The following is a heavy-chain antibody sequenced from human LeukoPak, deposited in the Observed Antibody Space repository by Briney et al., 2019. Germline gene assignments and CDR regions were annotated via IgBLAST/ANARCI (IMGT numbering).Heavy chain of an antibody. D-gene: IGHD1-26*01. Sequence: ASVKVSCKGSGYTFTDYYMHWVQQAPGKGLEWMGLVDPEDGETIYAEKFQGRVTITADTSTDTAYMELSSLRSEDTAVYYCATLVGAHDWFDPWGQGTLVTVSS. CDR1: GYTFTDYY. V-gene: IGHV1-69-2*01. CDR2: VDPEDGET. CDR3: ATLVGAHDWFDP. J-gene: IGHJ5*02.